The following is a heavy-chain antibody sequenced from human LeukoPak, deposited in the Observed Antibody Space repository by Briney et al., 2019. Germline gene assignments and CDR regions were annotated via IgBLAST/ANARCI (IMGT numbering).Heavy chain of an antibody. Sequence: HAGGSLRLSCAASGFSFISYGMHWVRQAPGKGLEWVGVISDDGRNKKYADPVKGRFTISRDNSKDTLYLQMNSLRDEDTAVYYCAKRPSDYGDYVTYFDYWGQGTLVTVSS. J-gene: IGHJ4*02. CDR3: AKRPSDYGDYVTYFDY. CDR1: GFSFISYG. V-gene: IGHV3-30*18. CDR2: ISDDGRNK. D-gene: IGHD4-17*01.